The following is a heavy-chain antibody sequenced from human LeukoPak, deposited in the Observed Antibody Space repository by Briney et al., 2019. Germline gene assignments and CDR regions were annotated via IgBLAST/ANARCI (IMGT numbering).Heavy chain of an antibody. CDR2: NSAYNGNT. Sequence: GASVTVSCKASGYTFTSYGISWVRQAPGQGLEWMGWNSAYNGNTNYAQKLQGRLTMTTDTSTSTPYMELRSLRSDDTTVYYLARGREYSGSYFLGDYIDYWGQGTLVTVSS. V-gene: IGHV1-18*01. CDR3: ARGREYSGSYFLGDYIDY. J-gene: IGHJ4*02. D-gene: IGHD1-26*01. CDR1: GYTFTSYG.